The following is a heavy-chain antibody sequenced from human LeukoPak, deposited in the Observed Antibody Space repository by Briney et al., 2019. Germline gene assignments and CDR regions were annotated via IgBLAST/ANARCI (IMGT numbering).Heavy chain of an antibody. CDR2: IIPVSGTT. J-gene: IGHJ3*02. Sequence: SVKVSCKASGGTITTFSISWVRQAPGQGLEWLGNIIPVSGTTDYAQKFQGRVTITTDESTGTTYLELNSPRSDDAAVYYCAREDFTNYLNNAFDIWGQGTMVTVSS. CDR1: GGTITTFS. D-gene: IGHD4-11*01. V-gene: IGHV1-69*05. CDR3: AREDFTNYLNNAFDI.